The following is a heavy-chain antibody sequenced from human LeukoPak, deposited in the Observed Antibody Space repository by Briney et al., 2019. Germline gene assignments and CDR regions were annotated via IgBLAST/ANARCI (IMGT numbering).Heavy chain of an antibody. CDR1: GGPIVNRNW. CDR3: ASGVAVSGRWFDP. CDR2: IWHSGGT. Sequence: SETLSLTCTVSGGPIVNRNWWSWVRQPPGKGLEWIGEIWHSGGTNYNPSLKSRVTISVDKSKNQFSLKLNSVTAADTAVYYCASGVAVSGRWFDPWGQGTLVFVSS. D-gene: IGHD5/OR15-5a*01. J-gene: IGHJ5*02. V-gene: IGHV4-4*02.